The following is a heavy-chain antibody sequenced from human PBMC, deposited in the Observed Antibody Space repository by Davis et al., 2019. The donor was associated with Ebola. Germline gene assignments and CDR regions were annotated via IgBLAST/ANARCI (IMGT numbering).Heavy chain of an antibody. CDR2: MNPNSGNT. V-gene: IGHV1-8*03. CDR3: ARGHDRSSWYFYYYYMDV. Sequence: ASVKVSCKASGGTFTSYDINWVRQATGQGLEWMGWMNPNSGNTVYAQKFQGRVTITRNTSISTAYMELSSLRSEDTAVYYCARGHDRSSWYFYYYYMDVWGKGTTVTVSS. J-gene: IGHJ6*03. D-gene: IGHD6-13*01. CDR1: GGTFTSYD.